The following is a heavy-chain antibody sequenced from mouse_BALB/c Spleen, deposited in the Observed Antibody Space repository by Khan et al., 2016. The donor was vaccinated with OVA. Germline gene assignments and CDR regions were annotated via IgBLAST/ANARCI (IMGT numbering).Heavy chain of an antibody. V-gene: IGHV1-77*01. J-gene: IGHJ3*01. D-gene: IGHD2-14*01. CDR3: GRGGYSAFAY. CDR2: IFPGSGTP. CDR1: GYTFTDYI. Sequence: QVRLQQSGPELVKPGASLKVSCKAAGYTFTDYIIGWVKQSTRQGLEWIGDIFPGSGTPYYNEKFKDKATLTADKSSNTAYMQLSSLTSEDAADCFCGRGGYSAFAYWGQGTLVTVSA.